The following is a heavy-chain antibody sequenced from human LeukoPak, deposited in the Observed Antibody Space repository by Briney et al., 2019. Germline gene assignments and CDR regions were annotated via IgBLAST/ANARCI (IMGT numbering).Heavy chain of an antibody. V-gene: IGHV3-43*02. Sequence: GGSLRLSCAASGFTFDDYAMHWVRQAPGKGLEWVSLISGVGGRTSYADSVKGRFSISRDNSKKSLYLQINSLRTEDTAFYYCAKDMSYTSSWYGVVYLYYYMDVWGRGTTVTVSS. J-gene: IGHJ6*03. CDR1: GFTFDDYA. CDR2: ISGVGGRT. D-gene: IGHD6-13*01. CDR3: AKDMSYTSSWYGVVYLYYYMDV.